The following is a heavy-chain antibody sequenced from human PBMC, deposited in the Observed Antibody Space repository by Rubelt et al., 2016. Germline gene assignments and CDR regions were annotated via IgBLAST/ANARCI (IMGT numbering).Heavy chain of an antibody. D-gene: IGHD5-24*01. CDR1: GYSFTNYW. V-gene: IGHV5-51*01. Sequence: EVQLVQSGAEVKKPGESLRISCKGSGYSFTNYWNAWLRQMPGKGLAYLGITYPVDLDTIYRPSFQAQFTFSHDKSLSTAYVQGSSRKASDTAMYYGARRGDGYPGIAFDIWGQGTGVTVSS. CDR2: TYPVDLDT. J-gene: IGHJ3*02. CDR3: ARRGDGYPGIAFDI.